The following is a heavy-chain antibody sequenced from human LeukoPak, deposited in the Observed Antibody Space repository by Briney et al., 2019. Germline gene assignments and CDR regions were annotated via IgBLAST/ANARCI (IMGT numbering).Heavy chain of an antibody. CDR1: GFSVSNNY. V-gene: IGHV3-53*01. CDR3: ATGYYISESYALDY. J-gene: IGHJ4*02. Sequence: PGGSLRLSCAASGFSVSNNYMTWVRQAPGKGLEWVSVIYSGGSTYYADSVKGRFIISRENSKNTLYLQMNSLRVEDTAVYYCATGYYISESYALDYWGQGTLVTVSS. CDR2: IYSGGST. D-gene: IGHD3-10*01.